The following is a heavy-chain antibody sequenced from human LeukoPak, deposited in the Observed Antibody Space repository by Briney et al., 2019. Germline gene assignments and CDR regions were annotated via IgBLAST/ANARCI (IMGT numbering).Heavy chain of an antibody. CDR3: ARDTSDIVATHDAFDI. Sequence: GASVKVSCKASGYTFTSYDINWVRQATGQGLEWMGWMNPNRGNTGYAQKFQGRVTMTRNTSISTAYMELSSLRSEDTAVYYCARDTSDIVATHDAFDIWGQGTMVTVSS. D-gene: IGHD5-12*01. V-gene: IGHV1-8*01. CDR1: GYTFTSYD. J-gene: IGHJ3*02. CDR2: MNPNRGNT.